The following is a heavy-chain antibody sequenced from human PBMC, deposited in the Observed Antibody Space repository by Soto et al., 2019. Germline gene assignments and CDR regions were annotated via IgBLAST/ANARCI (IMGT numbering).Heavy chain of an antibody. Sequence: QVQLQESGPGLVKPSETLSLTCTVSGGSVSSGSYYWSWIRQPPGKGLEWIGYIYYSGSTNYNPSLKSRVTISVDTSKNQFSLKLSSVTAADTAVYYCARDTRNSIAVAGRGGGWFDPWGQGTLVTVSS. D-gene: IGHD6-19*01. CDR2: IYYSGST. J-gene: IGHJ5*02. V-gene: IGHV4-61*01. CDR1: GGSVSSGSYY. CDR3: ARDTRNSIAVAGRGGGWFDP.